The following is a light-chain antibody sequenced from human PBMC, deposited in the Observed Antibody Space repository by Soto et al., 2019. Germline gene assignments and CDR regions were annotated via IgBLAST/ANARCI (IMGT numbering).Light chain of an antibody. V-gene: IGLV1-47*01. CDR3: AAWDDSLSARV. CDR2: AND. CDR1: GSNVGTSY. Sequence: QSVLTQPPSASGTPGQRVTISCSGSGSNVGTSYVYWYQQLPGTAPKLLIYANDQRPSGVPDRFSGSKSGTSASLAISGLRSEDGADYYCAAWDDSLSARVFGGGTKVTVL. J-gene: IGLJ3*02.